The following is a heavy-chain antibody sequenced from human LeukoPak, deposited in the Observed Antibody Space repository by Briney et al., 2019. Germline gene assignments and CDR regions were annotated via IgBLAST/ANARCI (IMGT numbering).Heavy chain of an antibody. V-gene: IGHV1-18*01. CDR2: ISAYNGNT. CDR3: ARAGWLPHENAFDI. Sequence: ASVKVSCKASGYTFTSYGISWVRQAPGQGLEWMGRISAYNGNTNYAQKLQGRVTMTTDTSTSTAYMELRSLRSDDTAVYYCARAGWLPHENAFDIWGQGTMVTVSS. CDR1: GYTFTSYG. D-gene: IGHD5-12*01. J-gene: IGHJ3*02.